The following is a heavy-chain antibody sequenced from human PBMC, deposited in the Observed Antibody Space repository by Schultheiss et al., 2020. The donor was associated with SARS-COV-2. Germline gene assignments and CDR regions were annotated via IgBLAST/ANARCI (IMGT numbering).Heavy chain of an antibody. Sequence: SQTLSLTCTVSGGSVSSGNSYWTWIRQPPGKGLEWIGYIFYTGSTSYNPSLKSRVTISVDTSKNQFSLKVYSVTAADTAVYYCARGFCSSSTCHYFAMDVWGQGTTVTVSS. J-gene: IGHJ6*02. D-gene: IGHD2-2*01. CDR2: IFYTGST. V-gene: IGHV4-61*01. CDR3: ARGFCSSSTCHYFAMDV. CDR1: GGSVSSGNSY.